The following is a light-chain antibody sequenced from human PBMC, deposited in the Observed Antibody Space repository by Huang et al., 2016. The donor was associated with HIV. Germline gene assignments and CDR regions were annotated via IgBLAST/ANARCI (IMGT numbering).Light chain of an antibody. CDR3: QQYFDVPWT. Sequence: IVMTQSPDSLAVSLGETATINCKSSQGLLFRSNNKHCLAWYQQKPGQPPTLLMSWAATRGSGVPGRFSGGGSGTDFTLTISNLQAEDVAVYFCQQYFDVPWTFGRGTKVEIK. J-gene: IGKJ1*01. V-gene: IGKV4-1*01. CDR2: WAA. CDR1: QGLLFRSNNKHC.